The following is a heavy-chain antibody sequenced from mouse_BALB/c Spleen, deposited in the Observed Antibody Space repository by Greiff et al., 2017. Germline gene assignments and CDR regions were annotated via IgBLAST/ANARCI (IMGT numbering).Heavy chain of an antibody. D-gene: IGHD1-1*01. CDR1: GFSLTSYG. V-gene: IGHV2-9*02. J-gene: IGHJ2*01. CDR3: AREYYGSSPSFDY. CDR2: IWAGGST. Sequence: QVQLQQSGPGLVAPSQSLSITCTVSGFSLTSYGVHWVRQPPGKGLEWLGVIWAGGSTNYNSALMSRLSISKDNSKSQVFLKMNSLQTDDTAMYYCAREYYGSSPSFDYWGQGTTLTVSS.